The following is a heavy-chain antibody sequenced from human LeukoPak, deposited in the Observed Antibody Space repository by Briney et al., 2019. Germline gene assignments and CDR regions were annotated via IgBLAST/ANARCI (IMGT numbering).Heavy chain of an antibody. V-gene: IGHV1-2*02. D-gene: IGHD2/OR15-2a*01. CDR1: GYTFTGYY. J-gene: IGHJ4*02. CDR3: ARDPLYESDPPVDY. CDR2: INPNSGGT. Sequence: GASVKVSCKASGYTFTGYYMHWVRQAPGQGLEWMGWINPNSGGTNYAQKFQGRVTMTRDTSISTAYMELSRLRSDDTAVYYCARDPLYESDPPVDYWGQGTLVTVSS.